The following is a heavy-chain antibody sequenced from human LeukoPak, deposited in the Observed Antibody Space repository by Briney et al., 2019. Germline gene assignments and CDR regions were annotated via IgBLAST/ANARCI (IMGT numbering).Heavy chain of an antibody. J-gene: IGHJ4*02. CDR1: GFTFSSYA. Sequence: GRSLRLSCAASGFTFSSYAMHWVRQAPGKGLEWVAVISYDGSNKYYADSVKGRFTISRDNSKNTLYLQMNSLRAEDTAVYYCARISSPTSSAPGYWGQGTLVTVSS. CDR2: ISYDGSNK. D-gene: IGHD6-25*01. CDR3: ARISSPTSSAPGY. V-gene: IGHV3-30*04.